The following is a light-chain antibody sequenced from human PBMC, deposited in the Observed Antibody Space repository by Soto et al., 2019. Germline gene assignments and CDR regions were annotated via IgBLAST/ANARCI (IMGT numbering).Light chain of an antibody. V-gene: IGLV2-11*01. CDR3: CSYAGSYTLV. Sequence: QSVLTQPRSVSESPGQSVTISCTGTNNDVGTYNYVPWYQQHPGKAPKLMIYDVTKRPSGVPDRFSGSKSGNTASLTISGLQAEDEADYYCCSYAGSYTLVFGGGTKLTVL. CDR2: DVT. CDR1: NNDVGTYNY. J-gene: IGLJ3*02.